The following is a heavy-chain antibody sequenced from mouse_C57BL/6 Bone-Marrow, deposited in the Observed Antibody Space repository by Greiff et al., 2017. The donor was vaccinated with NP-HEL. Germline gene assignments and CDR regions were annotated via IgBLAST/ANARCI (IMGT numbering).Heavy chain of an antibody. D-gene: IGHD2-2*01. J-gene: IGHJ1*03. CDR1: GFTIKDDY. Sequence: VQLQQSGAELVRPGASVKLSCTASGFTIKDDYMHWVKQRPEQGLEWIGWIDPENGDTEYASKFQGKATITADTSSNTAYLQLSSLTSEDTAVYYCTTVAGYDKYFDVWGTGTTVTVSS. V-gene: IGHV14-4*01. CDR2: IDPENGDT. CDR3: TTVAGYDKYFDV.